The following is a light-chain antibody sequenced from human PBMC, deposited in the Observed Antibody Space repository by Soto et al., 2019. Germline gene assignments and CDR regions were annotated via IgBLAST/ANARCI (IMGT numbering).Light chain of an antibody. Sequence: QSVLTQPASMSGSPGQSITIYCTGTSSDLAIYNYVSWYQQQPGKAPKLMIYQVTNRPSGVSNRFSGSRSGNTASLTISGLQAEDEADYYCSSYTDSSNYVFGTGTKVTVL. CDR2: QVT. CDR1: SSDLAIYNY. J-gene: IGLJ1*01. V-gene: IGLV2-14*01. CDR3: SSYTDSSNYV.